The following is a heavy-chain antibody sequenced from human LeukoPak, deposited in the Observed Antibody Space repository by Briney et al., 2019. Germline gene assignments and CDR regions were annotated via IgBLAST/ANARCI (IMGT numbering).Heavy chain of an antibody. J-gene: IGHJ4*02. Sequence: PGGSLRLSCEASGLAFSTYGMTWVRQAPGKGLEWVSGISGSGGSTSYADSVKGRFTISRDNSNNTLYLQMNSLRAEDTAVYYCAKDRGYWGQGTLVTVSS. CDR2: ISGSGGST. V-gene: IGHV3-23*01. CDR1: GLAFSTYG. CDR3: AKDRGY.